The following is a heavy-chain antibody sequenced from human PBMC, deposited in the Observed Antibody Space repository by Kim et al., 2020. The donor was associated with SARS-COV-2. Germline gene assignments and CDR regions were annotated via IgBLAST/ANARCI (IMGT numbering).Heavy chain of an antibody. CDR3: AKYGSGSGHNWFDP. D-gene: IGHD3-10*01. CDR2: IYSGGSST. Sequence: GGSLRLSCAASGFTLSSYAMSWVRQAPGKGLEWVSVIYSGGSSTFYADSVKGRFTISRDNSKNTLYLQMNSLRAEDTAVYYCAKYGSGSGHNWFDPWGQGTLVTVSS. J-gene: IGHJ5*02. CDR1: GFTLSSYA. V-gene: IGHV3-23*03.